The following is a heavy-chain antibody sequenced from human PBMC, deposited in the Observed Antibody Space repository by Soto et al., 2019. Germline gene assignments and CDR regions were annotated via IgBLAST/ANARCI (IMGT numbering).Heavy chain of an antibody. CDR3: ASLSRSGVYYYGMDV. J-gene: IGHJ6*02. CDR1: GGSISSGGYS. CDR2: IYHSGST. D-gene: IGHD3-10*01. V-gene: IGHV4-30-2*01. Sequence: SETLSLTCAVSGGSISSGGYSWSWIRQPPGKGLEWIGYIYHSGSTYYNPSLKSRVTISVDRSKNQFSLKLSSVTAADTAVYYCASLSRSGVYYYGMDVWGQGTTVTVSS.